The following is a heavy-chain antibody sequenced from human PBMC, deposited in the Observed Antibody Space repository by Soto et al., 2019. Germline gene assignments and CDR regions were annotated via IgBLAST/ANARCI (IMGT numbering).Heavy chain of an antibody. Sequence: ASVKVSCKASGYTFTSYYVHWVRQAPGQGLEWMGIINPSGGSTSYAQKFQGRVTMTRDTSTSTVYMELSSLRSEDTAVYYCARLDSGSSYDNDAFDIWGQGTMVTVSS. V-gene: IGHV1-46*01. J-gene: IGHJ3*02. D-gene: IGHD1-26*01. CDR1: GYTFTSYY. CDR3: ARLDSGSSYDNDAFDI. CDR2: INPSGGST.